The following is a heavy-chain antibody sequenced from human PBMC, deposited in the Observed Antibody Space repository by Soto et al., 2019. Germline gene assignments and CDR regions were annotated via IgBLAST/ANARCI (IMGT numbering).Heavy chain of an antibody. CDR3: AGHMGTNYAFIGFDP. CDR2: IYYSGST. Sequence: QVQLQESGPGLVKPSETLSLTCTVSGDSISSYYWSWIRQPPGKGLEWIGYIYYSGSTNYNPSLNSRVTISLDTSKNQFSLKLSSVTAADTAVYYCAGHMGTNYAFIGFDPWGQGTLVTVSS. J-gene: IGHJ5*02. V-gene: IGHV4-59*08. D-gene: IGHD4-4*01. CDR1: GDSISSYY.